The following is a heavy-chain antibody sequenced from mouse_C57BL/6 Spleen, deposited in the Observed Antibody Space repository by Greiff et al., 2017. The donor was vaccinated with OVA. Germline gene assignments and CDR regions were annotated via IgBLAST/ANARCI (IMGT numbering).Heavy chain of an antibody. CDR1: GYTFTDYE. J-gene: IGHJ2*01. V-gene: IGHV1-15*01. D-gene: IGHD2-4*01. CDR2: IDPETGGT. CDR3: TRWVPYDWGFDY. Sequence: QVQLQQSGAELVRPGASVTLSCKASGYTFTDYEMHWVKQTPVHGLEWIGAIDPETGGTAYNQKFKGKAILTADKSSSTAYMELRSLTSEDSAVYYCTRWVPYDWGFDYWGQGTTLTVSS.